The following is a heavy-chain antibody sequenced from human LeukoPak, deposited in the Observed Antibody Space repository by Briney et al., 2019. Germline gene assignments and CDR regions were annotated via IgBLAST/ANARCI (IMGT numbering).Heavy chain of an antibody. CDR2: INHSGST. D-gene: IGHD5-18*01. CDR1: GGSFSGYY. Sequence: SEPLSLTCAVYGGSFSGYYWSWIRQPPGKGLEWIGEINHSGSTNYNPSLKSRVTISVDTSKNQFSLKLSSVTAADTAVYYCATRTWIQLWLNYWGQGTLVTVSS. V-gene: IGHV4-34*01. J-gene: IGHJ4*02. CDR3: ATRTWIQLWLNY.